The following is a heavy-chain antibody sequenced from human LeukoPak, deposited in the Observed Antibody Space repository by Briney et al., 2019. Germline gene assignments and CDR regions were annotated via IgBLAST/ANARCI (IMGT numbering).Heavy chain of an antibody. V-gene: IGHV3-48*04. Sequence: PGGPLRLSCAVSGFTFSCYSMIWARPPPGKGREWVSYLSSSSSTIYYADSVKGRFTISRDNAKNSLYLQMNSLRAEDTAVYYCARVGCGGDCLHPDFDYWGQGTLVTVSS. CDR3: ARVGCGGDCLHPDFDY. J-gene: IGHJ4*02. CDR2: LSSSSSTI. D-gene: IGHD2-21*02. CDR1: GFTFSCYS.